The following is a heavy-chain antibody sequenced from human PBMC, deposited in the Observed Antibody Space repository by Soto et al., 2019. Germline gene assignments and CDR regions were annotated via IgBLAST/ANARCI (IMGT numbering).Heavy chain of an antibody. V-gene: IGHV1-18*04. Sequence: QVQLVQSGAEVKKPGASVKVSCTASGYTFSNNGITWVRQAPGQGLEWMGWISTYNGNTNYAKKVQGRVTLTIDTSTRTEYMELRSLNSDDTAMYYCAACTGPSCHRGREWFDPWGQGTLVTVSA. CDR2: ISTYNGNT. CDR1: GYTFSNNG. CDR3: AACTGPSCHRGREWFDP. D-gene: IGHD2-8*02. J-gene: IGHJ5*02.